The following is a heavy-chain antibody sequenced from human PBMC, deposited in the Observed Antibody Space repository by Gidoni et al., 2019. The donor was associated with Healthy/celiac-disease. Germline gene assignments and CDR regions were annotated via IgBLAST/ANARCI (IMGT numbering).Heavy chain of an antibody. CDR2: IYYSGST. CDR3: ARQGYYDFWSGRGSGLDY. CDR1: GGSISSSSYY. J-gene: IGHJ4*02. Sequence: QLQLQESGPGLVKPSETLSLTCTVSGGSISSSSYYWGWIRQPPGKGLEWIGSIYYSGSTYYNPSLKSRVTISVDTSKNQFSLKLSSVTAADTAVYYCARQGYYDFWSGRGSGLDYWGQGTLVTVSS. V-gene: IGHV4-39*01. D-gene: IGHD3-3*01.